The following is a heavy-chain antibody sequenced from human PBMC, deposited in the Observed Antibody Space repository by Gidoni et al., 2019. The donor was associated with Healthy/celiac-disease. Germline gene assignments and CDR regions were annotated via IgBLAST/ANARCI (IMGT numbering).Heavy chain of an antibody. CDR1: GGSISSYY. D-gene: IGHD2-8*01. CDR2: IYYSGST. Sequence: QVQLHESGPGLVMPSATLSLTCTVSGGSISSYYWSWIRQPPGKGLEWIGYIYYSGSTNYNPSLKSRVTISVDTSKNQFSLKLSSVTAADTAVYYCARGVLMVYAIRYYYMDVWGKGTTVTVSS. CDR3: ARGVLMVYAIRYYYMDV. V-gene: IGHV4-59*01. J-gene: IGHJ6*03.